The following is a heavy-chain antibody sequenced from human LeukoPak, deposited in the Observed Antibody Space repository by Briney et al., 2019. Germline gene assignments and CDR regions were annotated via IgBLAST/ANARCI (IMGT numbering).Heavy chain of an antibody. V-gene: IGHV3-7*05. CDR1: GFTFSSSW. CDR3: VPSNGNLYDS. D-gene: IGHD2-8*01. CDR2: INQDGSEK. Sequence: GGSLRLSCVVSGFTFSSSWMSWVRQAPGERPEWVANINQDGSEKYCVDSVKGRFTISRDNAKNSLYLQMNSLRAEDTAVYYCVPSNGNLYDSWGQGTLVTVSS. J-gene: IGHJ4*02.